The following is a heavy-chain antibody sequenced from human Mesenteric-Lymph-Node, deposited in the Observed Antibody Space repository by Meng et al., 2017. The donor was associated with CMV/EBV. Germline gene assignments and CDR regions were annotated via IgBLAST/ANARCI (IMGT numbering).Heavy chain of an antibody. V-gene: IGHV3-30*02. CDR2: IRYDGSNK. D-gene: IGHD2-2*01. CDR3: AKEPNRYCSSTSCSPPGYFDY. CDR1: GFTFSSYG. J-gene: IGHJ4*02. Sequence: GGSLRPSCAASGFTFSSYGMHWVRQAPGKGLEWVAFIRYDGSNKYYADSVKGRFTISRDNSKNTLYLQMNSLRAEDTAVYYCAKEPNRYCSSTSCSPPGYFDYWGQGTLVTVSS.